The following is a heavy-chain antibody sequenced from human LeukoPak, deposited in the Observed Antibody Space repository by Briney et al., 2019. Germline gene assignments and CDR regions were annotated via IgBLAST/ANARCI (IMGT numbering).Heavy chain of an antibody. V-gene: IGHV4-59*01. CDR2: IYYIGST. Sequence: SETLSLTCTVSGGSISSYYWSWIRQPPGKGLEWIGYIYYIGSTNYNPSLKSRVTMSVDTSKNQFSLKLSSVTAADTAVYYCARDPRDTLPLDYWGQGTLVTVSS. CDR1: GGSISSYY. J-gene: IGHJ4*02. D-gene: IGHD5-18*01. CDR3: ARDPRDTLPLDY.